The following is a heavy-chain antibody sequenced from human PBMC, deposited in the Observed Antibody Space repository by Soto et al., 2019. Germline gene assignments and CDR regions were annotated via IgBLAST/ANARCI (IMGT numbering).Heavy chain of an antibody. CDR2: ISYDGSNK. D-gene: IGHD5-12*01. V-gene: IGHV3-30-3*01. CDR3: APVGVATTYFDY. Sequence: PGGSLRLSCAASGFTFSSYAMHWVRQAPGKGLEWVAVISYDGSNKYYADSVKGRFTISRDNSKNTLYLQMNSLRAEDTAVYYCAPVGVATTYFDYWGQGTLVTVSS. CDR1: GFTFSSYA. J-gene: IGHJ4*02.